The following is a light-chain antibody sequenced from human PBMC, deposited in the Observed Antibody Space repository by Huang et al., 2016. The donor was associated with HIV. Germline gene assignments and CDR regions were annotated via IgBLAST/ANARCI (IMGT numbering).Light chain of an antibody. CDR2: AAS. V-gene: IGKV1-13*02. CDR3: QQLHTYPIT. J-gene: IGKJ5*01. CDR1: QDIGTS. Sequence: AVQLTQSPSSLSASVGDTVIISCRASQDIGTSLAWYQQRTGRAPKLLISAASTLQTGVPSRFSGDSSGTYFTLFITNLQPEDFATYYCQQLHTYPITFGQGTRLDMK.